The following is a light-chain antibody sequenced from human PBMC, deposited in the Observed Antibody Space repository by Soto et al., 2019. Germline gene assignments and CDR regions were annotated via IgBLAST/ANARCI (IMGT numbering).Light chain of an antibody. V-gene: IGKV1-16*02. CDR3: QQYHSYPLT. J-gene: IGKJ2*01. CDR1: QGIGDY. CDR2: AAS. Sequence: DIQMTQSPSSLSASVGDRVAITCRASQGIGDYLAWFQQRPGQAPKSLIYAASNLQSGVPSKFSGSGSGTDFTLTIDNLQPEDFATYYCQQYHSYPLTFGQGTKLEIK.